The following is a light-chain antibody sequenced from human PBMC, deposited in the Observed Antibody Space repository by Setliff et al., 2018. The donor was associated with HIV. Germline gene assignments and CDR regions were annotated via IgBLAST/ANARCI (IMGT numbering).Light chain of an antibody. CDR3: VSYTSGQTLV. J-gene: IGLJ2*01. Sequence: QSALTQPASVSGSPGQSITISCTGTSSDVGGYNYVSWYQHHPGKAPKLMIYNVSNRPSGVSDRFSGSKSGNTASLTISGLQAEDEADYYCVSYTSGQTLVFGGGT. CDR2: NVS. CDR1: SSDVGGYNY. V-gene: IGLV2-14*03.